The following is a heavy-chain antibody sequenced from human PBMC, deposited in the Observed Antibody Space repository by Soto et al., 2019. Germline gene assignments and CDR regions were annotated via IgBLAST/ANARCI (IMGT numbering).Heavy chain of an antibody. CDR3: AKDLDADAWNLGGWFAP. V-gene: IGHV3-30*18. D-gene: IGHD3-16*01. CDR1: GFTFSAFG. CDR2: IAYDGDKK. Sequence: GGSLRLSCAASGFTFSAFGMHWVRQAPGKGLEWVAVIAYDGDKKYYANSVKGRFIISRDNSRNTAHLDMNSLRPEDTAVYYCAKDLDADAWNLGGWFAPWGQGTQVTVSS. J-gene: IGHJ5*02.